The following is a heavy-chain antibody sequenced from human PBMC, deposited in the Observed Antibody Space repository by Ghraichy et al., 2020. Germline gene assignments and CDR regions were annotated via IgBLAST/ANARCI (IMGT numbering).Heavy chain of an antibody. CDR1: GFTFNEYA. V-gene: IGHV3-9*01. CDR2: INWNSDSI. Sequence: GGSLRLSCAASGFTFNEYAMHWVRQVPGKGLKWVSGINWNSDSIDYADSVKGRFTISRDNAKNSLYLQMNSLRAEDTALYYCAKDSKYELLEPLFDYWGQGTLVTVSS. CDR3: AKDSKYELLEPLFDY. D-gene: IGHD2-2*01. J-gene: IGHJ4*02.